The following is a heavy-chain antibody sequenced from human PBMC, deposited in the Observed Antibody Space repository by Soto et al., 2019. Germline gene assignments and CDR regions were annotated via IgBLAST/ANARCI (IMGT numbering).Heavy chain of an antibody. Sequence: GGSLRLSCAASGFMFSSYGMHWVRQAPGKGLEWVALIWYDGINKYYADSVKGRFTISRDNSKNTLYLQMNSLRVEDTAVYYCARVSSHQFYLQAASDYWGQGTLVTVSS. CDR1: GFMFSSYG. J-gene: IGHJ4*02. V-gene: IGHV3-33*01. CDR3: ARVSSHQFYLQAASDY. D-gene: IGHD6-13*01. CDR2: IWYDGINK.